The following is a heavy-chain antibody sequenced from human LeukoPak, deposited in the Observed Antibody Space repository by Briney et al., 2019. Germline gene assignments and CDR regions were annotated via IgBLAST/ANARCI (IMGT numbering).Heavy chain of an antibody. CDR1: GFTFSSYA. D-gene: IGHD4-4*01. J-gene: IGHJ6*02. Sequence: GGSLRLSCAASGFTFSSYAMSWVRQAPGKGLEWVSAISGSGGSTYYADSVKGRFTISRDNSKNTLYLQMNSLRAEDTAVYYCAKETVRAGYYYYGMDVWGQGTTVTVSS. CDR3: AKETVRAGYYYYGMDV. CDR2: ISGSGGST. V-gene: IGHV3-23*01.